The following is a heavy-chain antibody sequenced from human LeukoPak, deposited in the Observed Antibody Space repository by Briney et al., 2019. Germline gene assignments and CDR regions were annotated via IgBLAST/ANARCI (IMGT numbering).Heavy chain of an antibody. Sequence: GGSLRLSCAASGFALSAYWMNWVRQAPGKGLQWLANIKQDGAVQHYVDSVKGRFTISRDNAKNSLFLQMNSLRAEDTALYYCARDYTATGAMDVWGQGTTVTVS. CDR2: IKQDGAVQ. V-gene: IGHV3-7*01. D-gene: IGHD2-21*02. CDR3: ARDYTATGAMDV. CDR1: GFALSAYW. J-gene: IGHJ6*02.